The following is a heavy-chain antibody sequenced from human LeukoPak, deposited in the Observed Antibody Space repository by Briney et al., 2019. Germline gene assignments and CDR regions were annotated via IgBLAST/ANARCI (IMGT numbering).Heavy chain of an antibody. CDR3: AKARPAHSWFGEFDIDY. V-gene: IGHV3-23*01. CDR1: GFTFSSYA. D-gene: IGHD3-10*01. Sequence: GGSLSLSCAASGFTFSSYAMSWVRQAPGKGLEWVSAISGSGGSTYYADSVKGRFTIYRDNSRNTLYLQMYSLRVEDTAVYYCAKARPAHSWFGEFDIDYWGQGTLVTVSS. CDR2: ISGSGGST. J-gene: IGHJ4*02.